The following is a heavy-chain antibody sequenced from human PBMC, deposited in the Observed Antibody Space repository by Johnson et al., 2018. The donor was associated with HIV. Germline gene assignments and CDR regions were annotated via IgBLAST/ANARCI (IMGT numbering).Heavy chain of an antibody. CDR1: GFTVSSNY. V-gene: IGHV3-53*01. J-gene: IGHJ3*02. CDR3: GKEESGSYYPMGAFDI. D-gene: IGHD1-26*01. Sequence: EVQLVESGGGVVQPGGSLRLSCAASGFTVSSNYMTWVRQAPGKGLEWVSVIYSGGSTYYADSVKGRFTISRDNSKNTLYLQMTSLRAEDTAVYYCGKEESGSYYPMGAFDIWGQGTMVTVSS. CDR2: IYSGGST.